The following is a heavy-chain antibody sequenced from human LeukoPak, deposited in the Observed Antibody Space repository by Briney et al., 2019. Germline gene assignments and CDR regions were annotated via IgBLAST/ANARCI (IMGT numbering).Heavy chain of an antibody. V-gene: IGHV1-69*06. CDR2: IIPIFGTA. CDR1: GYTFTSYY. Sequence: GASVKVSCKASGYTFTSYYMHWVRQAPGQGLEWMGGIIPIFGTANYAQKFQGRVTITADKSTSTAYMELSSLRSEDTAVYYCASGRTDIVVVPATLRNYFFDYWGQGTLVTVSS. J-gene: IGHJ4*02. CDR3: ASGRTDIVVVPATLRNYFFDY. D-gene: IGHD2-2*01.